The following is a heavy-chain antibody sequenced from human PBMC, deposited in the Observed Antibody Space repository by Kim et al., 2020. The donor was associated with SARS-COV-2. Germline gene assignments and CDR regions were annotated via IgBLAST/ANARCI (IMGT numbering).Heavy chain of an antibody. CDR2: ISSSGSTI. CDR3: ARDRGIAAASPFDY. CDR1: GFTFSSYE. D-gene: IGHD6-13*01. V-gene: IGHV3-48*03. Sequence: GGSLRLSCAASGFTFSSYEMNWVRQAPGKGLEWVSYISSSGSTIYYADSVKGRFTISRDNAKNSLYLQINSLRAEDTAVYYCARDRGIAAASPFDYWGQGTLVTVSS. J-gene: IGHJ4*02.